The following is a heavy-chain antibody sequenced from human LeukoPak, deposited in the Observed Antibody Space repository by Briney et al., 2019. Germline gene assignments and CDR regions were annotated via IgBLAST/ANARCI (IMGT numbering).Heavy chain of an antibody. V-gene: IGHV3-48*03. CDR1: GFTFSSFE. J-gene: IGHJ3*02. CDR3: ARDPGANYYDSSGFYNAFDI. CDR2: ISPSGSTL. Sequence: GGSLRLSCVASGFTFSSFEMNWVRQGPGKGLEWISYISPSGSTLHFADSVKGLFTISRDNAKNSLYLQMNSLSAEDAAVYYCARDPGANYYDSSGFYNAFDICGQGTRFSVSS. D-gene: IGHD3-22*01.